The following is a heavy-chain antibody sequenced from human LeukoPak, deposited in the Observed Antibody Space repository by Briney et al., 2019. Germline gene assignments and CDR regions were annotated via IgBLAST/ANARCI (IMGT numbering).Heavy chain of an antibody. D-gene: IGHD3-16*02. CDR2: ISYDGSNN. CDR3: ARVIIISVARWFDP. J-gene: IGHJ5*02. Sequence: GGSLRLSCVASGFTFSSFGMHWVRQAPGKGLQWVAFISYDGSNNYYADSVKGRFTVSRDISKNTLYLQMNSLRAEDTAVYYCARVIIISVARWFDPWGQGTLVTVSS. CDR1: GFTFSSFG. V-gene: IGHV3-30*03.